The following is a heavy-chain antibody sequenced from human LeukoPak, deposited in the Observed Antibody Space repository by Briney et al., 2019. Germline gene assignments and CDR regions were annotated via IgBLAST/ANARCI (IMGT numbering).Heavy chain of an antibody. V-gene: IGHV3-30*02. CDR1: EFTFSSYW. D-gene: IGHD5-12*01. Sequence: GGSLRLSCAASEFTFSSYWMSWVRQAPGKGLEWVAFIRYDGSNKYYADSVKGRFTISRDNSKNTLYLQMNSLRAEDTAVYYCAKVAGYDSDYWGQGTLVTVSS. CDR3: AKVAGYDSDY. J-gene: IGHJ4*02. CDR2: IRYDGSNK.